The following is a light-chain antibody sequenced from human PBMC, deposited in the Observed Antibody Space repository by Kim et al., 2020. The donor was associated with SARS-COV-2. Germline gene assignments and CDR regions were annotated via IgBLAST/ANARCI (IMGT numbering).Light chain of an antibody. CDR1: SSNIGTTYG. J-gene: IGLJ1*01. V-gene: IGLV1-40*01. CDR2: GNN. Sequence: QMVTISCTGSSSNIGTTYGVQWYQRLPGTAPKLLIYGNNNRPSGVPDRFSGSKSGTSASLAITGLQAEDEADYYCQSYDSSLSGYVFGTGTKVTVL. CDR3: QSYDSSLSGYV.